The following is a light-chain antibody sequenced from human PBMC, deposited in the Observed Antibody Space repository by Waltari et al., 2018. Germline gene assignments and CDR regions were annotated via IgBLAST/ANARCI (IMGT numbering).Light chain of an antibody. V-gene: IGLV2-14*03. CDR1: SNDIGGYDY. CDR2: DVN. Sequence: QSALPQPASVSGSPGQSITISCTGSSNDIGGYDYVSWYQQYPGKAPKLILYDVNDRPSGVSGRFSGSKSANTASLAISGLQAEDEAYYFCCSYTTINTWVFGGGTYLTVL. CDR3: CSYTTINTWV. J-gene: IGLJ3*02.